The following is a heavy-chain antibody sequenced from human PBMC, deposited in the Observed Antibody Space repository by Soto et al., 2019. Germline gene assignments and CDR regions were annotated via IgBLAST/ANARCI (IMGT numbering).Heavy chain of an antibody. J-gene: IGHJ4*02. D-gene: IGHD3-22*01. CDR3: ARDFEYYYDRSGLDY. CDR2: INGVNGNT. V-gene: IGHV1-3*01. Sequence: GASVKVSCKASGYTFSKYAIHWVRQAPGQRLEWMGWINGVNGNTKYSQKFQARVTITRDTSASTAYMELSSLRSEDTAIYYCARDFEYYYDRSGLDYWGQGTLVTVSS. CDR1: GYTFSKYA.